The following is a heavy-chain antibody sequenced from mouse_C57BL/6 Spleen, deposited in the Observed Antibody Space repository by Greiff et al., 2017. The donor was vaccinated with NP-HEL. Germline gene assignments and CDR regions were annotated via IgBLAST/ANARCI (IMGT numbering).Heavy chain of an antibody. Sequence: VQLQQSGAELARPGASVKMSCKASGYTFTSYTMHWVKQRPGQGLEWIGYINPSSGYTKYNQKFKDKATLTADKSSSTAYMQLGSLTSEDSAVYYCARWGNEYDGFYAMDYWGQGTSVTVSS. CDR3: ARWGNEYDGFYAMDY. CDR1: GYTFTSYT. CDR2: INPSSGYT. V-gene: IGHV1-4*01. D-gene: IGHD2-4*01. J-gene: IGHJ4*01.